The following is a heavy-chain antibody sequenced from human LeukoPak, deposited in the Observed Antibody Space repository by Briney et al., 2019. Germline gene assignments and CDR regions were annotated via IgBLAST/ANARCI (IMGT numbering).Heavy chain of an antibody. CDR3: ARGYYDSWVLYYYYYYGMDV. Sequence: ASVKVSCKASGYTFTGYYMHWVRQAPGQGLEWMGRINPNSGGTNYAQKFQGRVTMTRDTSISTAHMELSRLRSDDTAVYYCARGYYDSWVLYYYYYYGMDVWGQGTTVTVSS. D-gene: IGHD3-22*01. J-gene: IGHJ6*02. CDR1: GYTFTGYY. CDR2: INPNSGGT. V-gene: IGHV1-2*06.